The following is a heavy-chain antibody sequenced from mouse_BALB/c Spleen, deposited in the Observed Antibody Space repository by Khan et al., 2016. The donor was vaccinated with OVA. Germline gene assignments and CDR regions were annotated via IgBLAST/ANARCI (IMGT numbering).Heavy chain of an antibody. D-gene: IGHD3-1*01. V-gene: IGHV5-15*02. CDR3: ARGGTGRFAY. CDR2: ISSLAYNF. J-gene: IGHJ3*01. CDR1: GFTFSDYG. Sequence: EVELVESGGGLVQPGGSRKLSCAASGFTFSDYGMAWIRQGPGKGPEWITFISSLAYNFYYADAVTGRFTISTENAKNTLYLQMNSLRSEDTAMYTGARGGTGRFAYWGQGTPVTVSA.